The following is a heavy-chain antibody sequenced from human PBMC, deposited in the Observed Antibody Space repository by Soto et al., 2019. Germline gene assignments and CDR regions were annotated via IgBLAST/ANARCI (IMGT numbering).Heavy chain of an antibody. Sequence: HPGGSLRLSCVASGFTFSSDAMSWVRQAPGKGLEWVSGISGSGSATYYADSVKGRFTISRDTSKNTLYLQMNSLRAEDTAIYYCAKDRYYDSSAYYYWGQGTLVTVSS. V-gene: IGHV3-23*01. CDR1: GFTFSSDA. CDR2: ISGSGSAT. CDR3: AKDRYYDSSAYYY. J-gene: IGHJ4*02. D-gene: IGHD3-22*01.